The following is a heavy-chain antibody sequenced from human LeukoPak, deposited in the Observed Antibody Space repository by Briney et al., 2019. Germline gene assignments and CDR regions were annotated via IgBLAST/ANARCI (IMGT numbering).Heavy chain of an antibody. CDR1: GFTVSDNY. CDR2: IYSGGST. V-gene: IGHV3-66*01. D-gene: IGHD5-18*01. J-gene: IGHJ4*02. Sequence: PGGSLRLSCAASGFTVSDNYMSWVRQAPGKGLEWVSVIYSGGSTNYADSVKGRFTISRDNSKNTLYLQMNSLRADDTAVYYCARDPGYIYGLDYWGQGTLVTVSS. CDR3: ARDPGYIYGLDY.